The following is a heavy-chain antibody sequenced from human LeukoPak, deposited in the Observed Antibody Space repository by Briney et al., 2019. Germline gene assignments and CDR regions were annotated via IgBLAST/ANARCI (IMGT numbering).Heavy chain of an antibody. CDR3: ARNPYSGSYHFDY. J-gene: IGHJ4*02. D-gene: IGHD1-26*01. Sequence: ASVKVSCKVSGYTLTELAMNWVRQAPGKGLEWMGGFDPEDGETIYAQKFQGRVTMTEDTSTDTAYMELSSLRSEDTAVYYCARNPYSGSYHFDYWGQGTLVTVSS. CDR1: GYTLTELA. CDR2: FDPEDGET. V-gene: IGHV1-24*01.